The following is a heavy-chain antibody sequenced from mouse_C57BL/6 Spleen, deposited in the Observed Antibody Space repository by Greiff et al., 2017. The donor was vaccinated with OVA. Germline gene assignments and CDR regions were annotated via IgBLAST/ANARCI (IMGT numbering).Heavy chain of an antibody. CDR2: IYPGDGDT. CDR1: GYAFSSYW. CDR3: ARERTYYGSFAMDY. J-gene: IGHJ4*01. D-gene: IGHD1-1*01. Sequence: VQLQQSGAELVKPGASVKISCKASGYAFSSYWMNWVKQRPGKGLEWIGQIYPGDGDTNYNGKFKGKATLTADKSSSTAYMQLSSLTSEDSAVYFCARERTYYGSFAMDYWGQGTSVTVSS. V-gene: IGHV1-80*01.